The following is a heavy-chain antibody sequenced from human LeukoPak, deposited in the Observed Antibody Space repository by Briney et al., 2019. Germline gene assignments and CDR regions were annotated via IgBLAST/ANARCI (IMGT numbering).Heavy chain of an antibody. D-gene: IGHD3-16*01. CDR3: ARGGGLDV. CDR2: INHNGNVN. Sequence: GGSLRLSCAASGFTFSSYWMNWARQAPGKGLEWVASINHNGNVNYYVDSVKGRFTISRDNAKNSLYLQTSNLRAEDTAVYFCARGGGLDVWAQGATVTVSS. J-gene: IGHJ6*02. CDR1: GFTFSSYW. V-gene: IGHV3-7*03.